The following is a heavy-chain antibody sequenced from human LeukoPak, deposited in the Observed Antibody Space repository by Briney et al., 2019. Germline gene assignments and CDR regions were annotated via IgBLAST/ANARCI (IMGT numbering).Heavy chain of an antibody. J-gene: IGHJ4*02. V-gene: IGHV4-39*01. CDR3: ARQGSGTYYPANY. CDR2: IYHSGST. Sequence: SETLSLTCTVSGGSISGSNYYWAWIRQSPGKGLEWIGSIYHSGSTYYNPSLKSRVTISVDTSKNQFFLKLSSVTAADTGVYYCARQGSGTYYPANYWGQGTLVTVSS. D-gene: IGHD1-26*01. CDR1: GGSISGSNYY.